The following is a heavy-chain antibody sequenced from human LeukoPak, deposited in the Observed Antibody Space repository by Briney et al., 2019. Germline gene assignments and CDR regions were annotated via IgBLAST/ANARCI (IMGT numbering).Heavy chain of an antibody. D-gene: IGHD2-2*01. CDR3: ARDPFDCSSTSCYYYYYGMDV. J-gene: IGHJ6*02. Sequence: ASVKVSCKVSGYTLTELSMHWVRQAPGKGLEWMGGFDPEDGETIYAQKLQGRVTMTTDTSTSTAYMELRSLRSDDTAVYYCARDPFDCSSTSCYYYYYGMDVWGQGTTVTVSS. V-gene: IGHV1-24*01. CDR2: FDPEDGET. CDR1: GYTLTELS.